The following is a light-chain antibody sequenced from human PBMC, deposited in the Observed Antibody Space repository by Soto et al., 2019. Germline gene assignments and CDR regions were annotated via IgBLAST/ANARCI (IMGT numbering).Light chain of an antibody. CDR3: QSYDSSLCVYV. CDR1: SSNIGAGYD. V-gene: IGLV1-40*01. CDR2: GNS. J-gene: IGLJ1*01. Sequence: QSVLTQPPSVSGAPGQRVTISCTGSSSNIGAGYDVHWYQQLPGTAPKLLIYGNSNRPSGVPDRFSGSKSGTSASLAITGLVAEDEADYYCQSYDSSLCVYVFGNGTKLTVL.